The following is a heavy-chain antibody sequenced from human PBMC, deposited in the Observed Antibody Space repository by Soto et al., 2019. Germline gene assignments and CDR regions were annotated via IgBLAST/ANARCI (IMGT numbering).Heavy chain of an antibody. CDR3: ARVIPTVSFDY. CDR1: GFSLSTSGVG. Sequence: QITLKESGPTLVKPTQTLTLTCTFSGFSLSTSGVGVGWIRQPPGKALEWLALIYWDDDKRYSPSLNSRLTITKDTSKNQVVLTMTNVDPVDTATYYCARVIPTVSFDYWGQGALVTVSS. J-gene: IGHJ4*02. V-gene: IGHV2-5*02. CDR2: IYWDDDK. D-gene: IGHD2-2*01.